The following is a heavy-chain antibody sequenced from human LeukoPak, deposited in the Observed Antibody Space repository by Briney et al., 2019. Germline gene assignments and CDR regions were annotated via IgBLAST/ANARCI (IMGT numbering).Heavy chain of an antibody. V-gene: IGHV1-2*06. J-gene: IGHJ4*02. D-gene: IGHD3-10*01. Sequence: ASVKVSCKASGGTFSSYAISWVRQAPGQGLEWMGRIDPNSGVTNYAQNFQGRVTMTRDTSITTAYMDLSGLRSDDTAVYYCARDHYYGSGSYYNVFDYWGQGTLVTVSS. CDR2: IDPNSGVT. CDR3: ARDHYYGSGSYYNVFDY. CDR1: GGTFSSYA.